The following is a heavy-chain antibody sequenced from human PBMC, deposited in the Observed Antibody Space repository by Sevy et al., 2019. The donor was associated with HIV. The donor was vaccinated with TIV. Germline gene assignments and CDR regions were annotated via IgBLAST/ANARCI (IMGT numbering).Heavy chain of an antibody. CDR2: ISDSSATI. CDR3: ASQGGGYGRLYYFDS. CDR1: GFTYS. J-gene: IGHJ4*02. D-gene: IGHD5-12*01. V-gene: IGHV3-48*01. Sequence: GGSLRLSCVASGFTYSMNWVRQAPGKGLEWVSYISDSSATIHYADSVKGRFTISRDNAKNSLYLQMNTLRAEDTAVYYLASQGGGYGRLYYFDSWGQGTLVTVSS.